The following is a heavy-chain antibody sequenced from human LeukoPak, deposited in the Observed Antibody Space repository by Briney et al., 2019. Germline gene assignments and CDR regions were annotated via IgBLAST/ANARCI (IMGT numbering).Heavy chain of an antibody. D-gene: IGHD4-17*01. Sequence: PSETLSLTCTVSGGSISSGSYYWSWIRQPAGKGLEWIGRIYTSGSTNYNPSLKSRVTISVDTSKNQFSLKLSSVTAADTAVYYCASNTVTTYWYFDLWGRGTLVTVSS. J-gene: IGHJ2*01. CDR2: IYTSGST. CDR1: GGSISSGSYY. CDR3: ASNTVTTYWYFDL. V-gene: IGHV4-61*02.